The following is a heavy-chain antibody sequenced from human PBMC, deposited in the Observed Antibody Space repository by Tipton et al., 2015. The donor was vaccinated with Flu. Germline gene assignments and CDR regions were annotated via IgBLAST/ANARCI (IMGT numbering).Heavy chain of an antibody. CDR3: ARLRDNY. CDR1: GFTLTRYG. J-gene: IGHJ4*02. D-gene: IGHD5-24*01. CDR2: FSVRGGAT. Sequence: GSLRLSCAVSGFTLTRYGMSWVRQAPGKGLEWISGFSVRGGATFLADSVKGRFTISRDYYKNTLYLQMNSLRAEDTAVYYCARLRDNYWGQGTLVTVSS. V-gene: IGHV3-23*01.